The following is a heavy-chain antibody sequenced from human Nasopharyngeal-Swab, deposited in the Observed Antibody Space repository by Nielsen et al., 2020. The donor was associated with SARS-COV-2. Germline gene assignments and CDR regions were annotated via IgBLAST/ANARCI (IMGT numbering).Heavy chain of an antibody. D-gene: IGHD6-19*01. Sequence: GESLKISCAASGFTFSSYGMHWVRQAPGKGLEWVSSISSSSSYIYYADSVKGRFTISRDNAKNSLYLQMNSLRAEDTAVYYCARDGAYSSGWRDYWGQGTLVTVSS. CDR1: GFTFSSYG. CDR2: ISSSSSYI. V-gene: IGHV3-21*01. J-gene: IGHJ4*02. CDR3: ARDGAYSSGWRDY.